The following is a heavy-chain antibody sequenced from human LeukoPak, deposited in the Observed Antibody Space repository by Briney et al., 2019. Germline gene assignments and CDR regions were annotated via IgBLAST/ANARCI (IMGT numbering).Heavy chain of an antibody. J-gene: IGHJ5*02. CDR1: GDSVSSNSAA. V-gene: IGHV6-1*01. D-gene: IGHD3-10*01. CDR3: TREASGSVMRS. Sequence: SQTPSLTCAISGDSVSSNSAAWNWIRQSPSGGLEWLGRTYYRSKWYNDYAVSVKSRITINPDTSKNQLSLQLNSVTPEDTAIYYCTREASGSVMRSWGQGTLVTVSS. CDR2: TYYRSKWYN.